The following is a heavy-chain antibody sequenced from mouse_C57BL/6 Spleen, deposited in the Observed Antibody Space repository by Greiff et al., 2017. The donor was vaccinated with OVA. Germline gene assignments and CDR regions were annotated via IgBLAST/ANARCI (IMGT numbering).Heavy chain of an antibody. CDR3: ASRTGKGFAY. D-gene: IGHD4-1*01. V-gene: IGHV5-6*02. CDR2: ISSGGSYT. J-gene: IGHJ3*01. Sequence: EVMLVESGGDLVKPGGSLKLSCAASGFTFSSYGMSWVRQTPDKRLAWVATISSGGSYTYYPDSVKGRFTISRDNAKNTLYLQMSSLKSEDTAMYYCASRTGKGFAYWGQGTLVTVSA. CDR1: GFTFSSYG.